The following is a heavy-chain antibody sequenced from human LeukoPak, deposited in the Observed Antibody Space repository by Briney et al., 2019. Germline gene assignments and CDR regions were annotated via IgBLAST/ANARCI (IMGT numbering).Heavy chain of an antibody. D-gene: IGHD3-16*01. CDR2: IKQDGSEK. CDR1: GFTFSSYW. Sequence: GGSLRLSFAASGFTFSSYWMSWVRQAPGKGLEWVANIKQDGSEKYYVDSVKGRFTISRDNAKNSLYLQMNSLRAEDTAVYYCARITGQDAFDIWGQGTMVTVSS. V-gene: IGHV3-7*01. CDR3: ARITGQDAFDI. J-gene: IGHJ3*02.